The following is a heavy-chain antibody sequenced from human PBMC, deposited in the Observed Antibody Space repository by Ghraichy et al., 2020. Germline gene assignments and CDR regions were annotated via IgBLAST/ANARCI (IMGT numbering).Heavy chain of an antibody. CDR3: AKGAYYYDSSGYRHFDY. V-gene: IGHV3-23*01. Sequence: GGSLRLSCAASGFIFGNYAMSWVRQAPGQGLEWVATIRITGVITYYADSVKGRFTISRDNSKGTLFLQMDSLRAEDTAIYYCAKGAYYYDSSGYRHFDYWGQGTLVTVS. J-gene: IGHJ4*02. CDR2: IRITGVIT. D-gene: IGHD3-22*01. CDR1: GFIFGNYA.